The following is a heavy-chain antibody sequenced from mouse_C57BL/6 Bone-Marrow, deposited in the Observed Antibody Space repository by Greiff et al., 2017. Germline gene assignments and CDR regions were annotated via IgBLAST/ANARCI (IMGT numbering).Heavy chain of an antibody. CDR2: IDPSDSYT. CDR3: ATSYYYGSSYKNWYFDV. Sequence: VQLQQPGAELVMPGASVKLSCKASGYTFTSYWMHWVKQRPGQGLEWIGEIDPSDSYTNYNQKFQGKSTLTVDKSSSTAYMQLSSLTSEDSAVYYCATSYYYGSSYKNWYFDVWGTGTTVTVSS. V-gene: IGHV1-69*01. CDR1: GYTFTSYW. J-gene: IGHJ1*03. D-gene: IGHD1-1*01.